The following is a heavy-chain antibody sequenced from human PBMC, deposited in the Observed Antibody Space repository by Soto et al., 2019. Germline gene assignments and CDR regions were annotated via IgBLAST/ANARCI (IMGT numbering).Heavy chain of an antibody. J-gene: IGHJ6*02. Sequence: QVQLVESGGGVVQPGRSLRLSCAASGFTFSSYGMHWVHQAPGKGLEWVAVISYDGSNKYYADSVKGRFTISRDNSKNTLYLQMNSLRAEDTAVYYCAKDDSNYLYYYYYGMDVWGQGTTVTVSS. CDR2: ISYDGSNK. V-gene: IGHV3-30*18. CDR3: AKDDSNYLYYYYYGMDV. D-gene: IGHD4-4*01. CDR1: GFTFSSYG.